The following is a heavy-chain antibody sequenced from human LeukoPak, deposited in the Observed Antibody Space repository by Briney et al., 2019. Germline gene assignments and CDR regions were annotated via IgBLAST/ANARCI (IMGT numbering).Heavy chain of an antibody. D-gene: IGHD3-10*01. CDR3: ASPVLLWFGRDY. V-gene: IGHV3-7*01. CDR1: GFTFSSYA. J-gene: IGHJ4*01. Sequence: QPGGSLRLSCAASGFTFSSYAMSWVRQAPGKGLEWVANIKQDGSEKYYVDSVKGRFTISRDNAKNSLYLQMNSLRAEDTAVYYCASPVLLWFGRDYWGQGTLVTVSS. CDR2: IKQDGSEK.